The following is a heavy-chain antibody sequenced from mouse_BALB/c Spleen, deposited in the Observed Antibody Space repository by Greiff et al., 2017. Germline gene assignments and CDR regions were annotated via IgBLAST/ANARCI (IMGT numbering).Heavy chain of an antibody. Sequence: EVKLQESGAELVKPGASVKLSCTASGFNIKDTYMHWVKQRPEQGLEWIGRIDPANGNTKYDPKFQGKATITADTSSNTAYLQLSSLTSEDTAVYYCARYYGYAGYAMDYWGQGTSVTVSS. D-gene: IGHD2-2*01. CDR1: GFNIKDTY. CDR3: ARYYGYAGYAMDY. J-gene: IGHJ4*01. CDR2: IDPANGNT. V-gene: IGHV14-3*02.